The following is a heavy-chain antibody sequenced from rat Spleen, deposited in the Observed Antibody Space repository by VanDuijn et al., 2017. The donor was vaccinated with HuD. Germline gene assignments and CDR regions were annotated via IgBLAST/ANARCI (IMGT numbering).Heavy chain of an antibody. CDR3: TTPYYDGSFFDY. J-gene: IGHJ2*01. CDR2: IDTDGRNT. Sequence: EVQLVETGGGLVQPGRSLKLSCVASGFTFNRYWMYWVRQAPGKGLEWVSSIDTDGRNTYYPDKVKGRFVISKDNAKNTGYLQMTNLKSEDTATYYCTTPYYDGSFFDYWGQGVMVTVSS. D-gene: IGHD1-12*03. CDR1: GFTFNRYW. V-gene: IGHV5-58*01.